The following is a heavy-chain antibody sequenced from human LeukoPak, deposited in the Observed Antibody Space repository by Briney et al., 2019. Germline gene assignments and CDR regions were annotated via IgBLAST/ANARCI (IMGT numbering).Heavy chain of an antibody. CDR1: GFTFSSYE. CDR3: ARVTSASFPPVNAFDI. J-gene: IGHJ3*02. V-gene: IGHV3-48*03. Sequence: GGSLRLSCAASGFTFSSYEMNWVRQAPGKGLEWLSYISSSGSTIYYADSVKGRFTISRDNAKNSLYLQMNSLRAEDTAVYYCARVTSASFPPVNAFDIWGQGTMVTVSS. D-gene: IGHD4-17*01. CDR2: ISSSGSTI.